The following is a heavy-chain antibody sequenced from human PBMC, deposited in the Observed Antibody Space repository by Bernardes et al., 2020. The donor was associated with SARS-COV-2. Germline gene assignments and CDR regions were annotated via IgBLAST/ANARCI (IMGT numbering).Heavy chain of an antibody. CDR3: ARGCTSTSCYHNWFDP. Sequence: GSLRLSCAASGFTFNNYWMHWVRQVPGKGLVWVSRINSDGSHTTYADSVKGRFTISRDNAKNTLYLQMNSLRAEDTAVYYCARGCTSTSCYHNWFDPWGQGALVTVSP. J-gene: IGHJ5*02. CDR2: INSDGSHT. V-gene: IGHV3-74*03. D-gene: IGHD2-2*01. CDR1: GFTFNNYW.